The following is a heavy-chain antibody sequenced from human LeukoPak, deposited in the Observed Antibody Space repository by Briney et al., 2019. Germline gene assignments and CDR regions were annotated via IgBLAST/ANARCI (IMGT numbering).Heavy chain of an antibody. CDR1: GYTFTSNY. V-gene: IGHV1-46*01. CDR2: IYPRDGST. J-gene: IGHJ4*02. CDR3: ARDQEGFDY. Sequence: ALVTVSCKASGYTFTSNYIHWVRQAPGQGLEWMGMIYPRDGSTSYAQKFQGRVTVTRDTPTSTVHMELSGLRSEDTAVYYCARDQEGFDYWGQGTLVTVSS.